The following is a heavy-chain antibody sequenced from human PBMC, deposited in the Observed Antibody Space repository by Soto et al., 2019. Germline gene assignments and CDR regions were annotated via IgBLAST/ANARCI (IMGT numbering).Heavy chain of an antibody. Sequence: PGGSLRLSCAVSGFTFSSYAMHWVRQAPGKGLEWVVVISYDGSNKYYADAVKGRFTISGDNSKNTLYLQMSSLRAEDTAVYYCVKDGSTGWPYFCDMDVCGQGATVTVS. V-gene: IGHV3-30-3*01. CDR1: GFTFSSYA. J-gene: IGHJ6*02. D-gene: IGHD6-19*01. CDR3: VKDGSTGWPYFCDMDV. CDR2: ISYDGSNK.